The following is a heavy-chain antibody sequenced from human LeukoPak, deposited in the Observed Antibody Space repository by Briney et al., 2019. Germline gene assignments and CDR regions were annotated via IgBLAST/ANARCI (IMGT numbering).Heavy chain of an antibody. Sequence: SETLSLTCTVSGGSISSSSYYWGWIRQPPGKGLEWIGSIYYSGSTYYNPSLKSRVTISVDTSKNQFSLKLSSVTAADTAVYYCARGGYYDSSGYYSVWYFDYWGQGTLVTVSS. CDR3: ARGGYYDSSGYYSVWYFDY. D-gene: IGHD3-22*01. V-gene: IGHV4-39*07. J-gene: IGHJ4*02. CDR1: GGSISSSSYY. CDR2: IYYSGST.